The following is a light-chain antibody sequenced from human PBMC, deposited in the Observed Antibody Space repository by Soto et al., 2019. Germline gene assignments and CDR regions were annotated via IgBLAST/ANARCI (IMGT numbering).Light chain of an antibody. CDR2: KAS. CDR1: QTISSW. J-gene: IGKJ1*01. V-gene: IGKV1-5*03. Sequence: DIPMTQSPSTLSGSVGDRVTITCRASQTISSWLAWYQQKPGKAPKLLIYKASTLKSGVPSRFSGSGSGTEFTLTISSLQPDDFATYYCQHYNSYSEAFGLGTKGEL. CDR3: QHYNSYSEA.